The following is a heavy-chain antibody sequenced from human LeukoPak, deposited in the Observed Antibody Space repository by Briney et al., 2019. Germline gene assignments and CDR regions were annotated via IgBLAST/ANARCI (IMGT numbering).Heavy chain of an antibody. CDR3: ARETVRSGYSSSRGTNWFDP. CDR1: GFTFSNAW. V-gene: IGHV4-34*01. Sequence: GSLRLSCAASGFTFSNAWMSWIRQPPGKGLEWIGEINHSGSTNYNPSLKSRVTISVDTSKNQFSLKLSSVTAADTAVYYCARETVRSGYSSSRGTNWFDPWGQGTLVTVSS. J-gene: IGHJ5*02. CDR2: INHSGST. D-gene: IGHD6-13*01.